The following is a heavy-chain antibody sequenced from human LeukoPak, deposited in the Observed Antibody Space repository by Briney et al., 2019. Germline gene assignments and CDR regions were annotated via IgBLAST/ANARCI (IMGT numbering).Heavy chain of an antibody. CDR1: GGSVSSGSYY. Sequence: SETLSLTCTVSGGSVSSGSYYWSWIRQPPGKGLEWIGYIYYSGSTNYNPSLKSRVTISVDTSKNQFSLKLSSVTAADTAVYYCARDWKVVPAANDAFDIWGQGTMVTVSS. D-gene: IGHD2-2*01. CDR2: IYYSGST. J-gene: IGHJ3*02. CDR3: ARDWKVVPAANDAFDI. V-gene: IGHV4-61*01.